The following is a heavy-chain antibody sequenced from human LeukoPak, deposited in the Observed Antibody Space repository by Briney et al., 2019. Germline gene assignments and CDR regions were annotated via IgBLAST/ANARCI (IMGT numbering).Heavy chain of an antibody. Sequence: SETLSLTCAVYGGSFSGYYWSWIRQPPGKGLERIGEINHSGSTNYNPSLKSRVTISVDTSKNQFSLKLSSVTAADTAVYYCARGYSYGYGYYGMDVWGQGTTVTVSS. CDR2: INHSGST. CDR1: GGSFSGYY. V-gene: IGHV4-34*01. CDR3: ARGYSYGYGYYGMDV. D-gene: IGHD5-18*01. J-gene: IGHJ6*02.